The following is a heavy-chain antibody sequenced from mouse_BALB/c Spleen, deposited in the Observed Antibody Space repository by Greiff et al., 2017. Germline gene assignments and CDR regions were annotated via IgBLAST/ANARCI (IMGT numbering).Heavy chain of an antibody. V-gene: IGHV2-2*02. J-gene: IGHJ4*01. CDR3: ARMDDGYYDAMDY. CDR1: GFSLTSYG. D-gene: IGHD2-3*01. Sequence: QVQLQQSGPGLVQPSQSLSITCTVSGFSLTSYGVHWVRQSPGKGLEWLGVIWSGGSTDYNAAFISRLSISKDNSKSQVFFKMNSLQANDTAIYYCARMDDGYYDAMDYWGQGTSVTVSS. CDR2: IWSGGST.